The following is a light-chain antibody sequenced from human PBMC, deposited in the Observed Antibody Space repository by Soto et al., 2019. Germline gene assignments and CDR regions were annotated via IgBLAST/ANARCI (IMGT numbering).Light chain of an antibody. CDR2: DVS. CDR3: SADTSSSSVV. J-gene: IGLJ2*01. CDR1: SSDVGGYKY. V-gene: IGLV2-14*01. Sequence: QSALTQPASVSWSPGQSITISCTGPSSDVGGYKYVSWYQQHPGKAPKLMIYDVSNRPSGVSTRFSGSTSCNKASLTISGLQAEDVADYYFSADTSSSSVVCGGGTKLTVL.